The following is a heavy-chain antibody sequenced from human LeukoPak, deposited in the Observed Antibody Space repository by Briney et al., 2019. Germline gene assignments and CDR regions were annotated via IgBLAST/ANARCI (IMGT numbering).Heavy chain of an antibody. J-gene: IGHJ4*02. CDR3: AKGRVAGTPRTY. Sequence: GGSLRLSCAASGITASNFYMMWVRQAPGKGLEWVSAISGSGGSTYYADSVKGRFTISRDNSKNTLYLQMNSLRAEGTAVYYCAKGRVAGTPRTYWGQGTLVTVSS. CDR1: GITASNFY. V-gene: IGHV3-23*01. CDR2: ISGSGGST. D-gene: IGHD6-19*01.